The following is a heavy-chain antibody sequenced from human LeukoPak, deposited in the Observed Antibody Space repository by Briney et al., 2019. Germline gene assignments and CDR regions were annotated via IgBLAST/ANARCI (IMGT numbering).Heavy chain of an antibody. CDR2: FCNSGGRT. D-gene: IGHD2-15*01. Sequence: GGSQTLSCAASGFTFSSYAMSWVRQAPGKGLEWVSTFCNSGGRTYYADSVKGRFTISRANSKNTLYLQMNSLRAEDTAVYYCAKDPEYCSSGSCYHLDYWGQRHLVTVSS. CDR3: AKDPEYCSSGSCYHLDY. CDR1: GFTFSSYA. J-gene: IGHJ4*02. V-gene: IGHV3-23*01.